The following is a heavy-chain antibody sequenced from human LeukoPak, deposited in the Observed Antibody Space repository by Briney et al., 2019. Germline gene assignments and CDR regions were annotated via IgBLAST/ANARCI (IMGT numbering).Heavy chain of an antibody. J-gene: IGHJ4*02. CDR3: ARDLGAVAGVY. V-gene: IGHV3-11*01. CDR1: GFTFSGYY. Sequence: GGSLRLSCAASGFTFSGYYMSWIRQAPGTGLEWVSYISSSGSTIYYADSVKGRFTISRDNAMNSLYLQMNSLRAEDTAVYYCARDLGAVAGVYWGQGTLVTVSS. CDR2: ISSSGSTI. D-gene: IGHD6-19*01.